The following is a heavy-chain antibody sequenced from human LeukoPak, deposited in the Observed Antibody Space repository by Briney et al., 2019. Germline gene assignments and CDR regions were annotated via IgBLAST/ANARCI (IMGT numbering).Heavy chain of an antibody. CDR3: AHRPVCRTSCYYYWFDP. V-gene: IGHV2-5*02. D-gene: IGHD2-2*01. J-gene: IGHJ5*02. Sequence: ESGPTLVKPTQTLTLTCTFSGFSLSTSGVGVGWIRQPPGKALEWLALIYWDDDKRYSPSLESRLTITKDTSKNQVVLTMTNMDPVDTATYYCAHRPVCRTSCYYYWFDPWGQGTLVTVSS. CDR2: IYWDDDK. CDR1: GFSLSTSGVG.